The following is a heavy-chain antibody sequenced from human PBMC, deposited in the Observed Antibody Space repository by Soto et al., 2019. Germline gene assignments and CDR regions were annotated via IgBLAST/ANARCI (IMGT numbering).Heavy chain of an antibody. CDR1: GYTLTELS. CDR3: ARVTVAALAKWYFDY. D-gene: IGHD2-15*01. CDR2: FDPVDGAT. J-gene: IGHJ4*02. V-gene: IGHV1-24*01. Sequence: ASVKVSCTVSGYTLTELSMHWVRQAPGQGLEWMGGFDPVDGATNYAQKFQGRVTITADESTSTAYMELSSLRSEDTAVYYCARVTVAALAKWYFDYWGQGTLVTVSS.